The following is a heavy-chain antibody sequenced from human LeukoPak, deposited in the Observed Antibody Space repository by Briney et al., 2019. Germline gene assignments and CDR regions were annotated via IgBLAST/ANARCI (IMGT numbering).Heavy chain of an antibody. Sequence: ASVKVSCKASGYTFTSYDINWVRQATGQGLEWMGWMNPNSGNTGYAQKFQGRVTMTRNTSISTAYMELSSLRSEDTAVYYCAREGCSSTSCYLDYWGQGTLVTVSS. V-gene: IGHV1-8*01. CDR1: GYTFTSYD. CDR2: MNPNSGNT. CDR3: AREGCSSTSCYLDY. D-gene: IGHD2-2*01. J-gene: IGHJ4*02.